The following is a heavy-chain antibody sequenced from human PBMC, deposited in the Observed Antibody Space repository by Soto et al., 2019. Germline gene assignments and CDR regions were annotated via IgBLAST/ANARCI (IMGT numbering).Heavy chain of an antibody. CDR2: INAGNGIT. CDR3: ARDIMAAAPDY. Sequence: ALVKVSCKASGYTFTSYAMHWVRQAPGQRLEWMGWINAGNGITKYSQKFQGRVTITRDTSANTAYMELSSLRSEDTAVYYCARDIMAAAPDYWGQGTLVTVSS. D-gene: IGHD6-13*01. V-gene: IGHV1-3*01. J-gene: IGHJ4*02. CDR1: GYTFTSYA.